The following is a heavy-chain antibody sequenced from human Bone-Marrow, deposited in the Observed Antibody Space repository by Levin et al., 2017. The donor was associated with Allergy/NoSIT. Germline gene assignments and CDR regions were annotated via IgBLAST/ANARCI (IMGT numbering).Heavy chain of an antibody. CDR1: GGTFSSYA. V-gene: IGHV1-69*13. J-gene: IGHJ6*03. CDR3: ARDSGRLQVACDYMDV. Sequence: SVKVSCKASGGTFSSYAISWVRQAPGQGLEWMGGIIPIFGTANYAQKFQGRVTITADESTSTAYMELSSLRSEDTAVYYCARDSGRLQVACDYMDVWGKGTTVTVSS. CDR2: IIPIFGTA. D-gene: IGHD4-11*01.